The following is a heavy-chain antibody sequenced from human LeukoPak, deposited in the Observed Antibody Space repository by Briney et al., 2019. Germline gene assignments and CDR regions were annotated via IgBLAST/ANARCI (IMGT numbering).Heavy chain of an antibody. CDR3: ARVFGPGLDEYFHL. Sequence: GGPLRLSCAASGFTLSGAWMHWVRQVPGKGLVWVSRINPDGTDIRYADSVKGRFTISRDDAKNTLFLHMNSLRAEDTAVYYCARVFGPGLDEYFHLWGQGTLVTVSS. CDR1: GFTLSGAW. D-gene: IGHD3-10*01. J-gene: IGHJ1*01. CDR2: INPDGTDI. V-gene: IGHV3-74*01.